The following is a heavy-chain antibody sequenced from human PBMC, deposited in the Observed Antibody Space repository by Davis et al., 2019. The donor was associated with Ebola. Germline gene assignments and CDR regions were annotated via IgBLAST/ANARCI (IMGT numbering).Heavy chain of an antibody. J-gene: IGHJ3*02. D-gene: IGHD5-12*01. CDR1: GGSFSDYF. Sequence: MPSETLSLTCAVYGGSFSDYFWSWIRQPPEKGLEWIGEISHHDGDTNYNPSLKSRVIISMDTSKNQFSLELSSVTAADTAVYYCAREWHDIDAFDIWGQGTMVTVSS. CDR3: AREWHDIDAFDI. CDR2: ISHHDGDT. V-gene: IGHV4-34*09.